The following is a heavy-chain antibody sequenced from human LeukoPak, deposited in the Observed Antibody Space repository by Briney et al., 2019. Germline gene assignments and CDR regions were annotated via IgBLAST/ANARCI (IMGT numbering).Heavy chain of an antibody. CDR3: ASLHYYDGSGYYYYFDY. D-gene: IGHD3-22*01. Sequence: PSETLSLTCTVSGGSISSYYWSWIRQPPGKGLEWIGYIYYSGSTNYNPSLKSRVTISVDTSKNQFSLKLSSVTAADTAVYYCASLHYYDGSGYYYYFDYWGQGTLVTVSS. CDR1: GGSISSYY. J-gene: IGHJ4*02. CDR2: IYYSGST. V-gene: IGHV4-59*08.